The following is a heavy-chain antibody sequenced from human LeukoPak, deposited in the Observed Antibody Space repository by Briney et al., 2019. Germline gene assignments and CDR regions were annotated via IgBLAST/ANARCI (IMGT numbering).Heavy chain of an antibody. CDR3: AKDRVYDSSGYYSGGTDY. Sequence: GRSLRLSCAASGFTFSSYAMSWVRQAPGKGLEWVSAISGSGGSTYYADSVKGRFTISRDNSKNTLYLQMNSLRAEDTAVYYCAKDRVYDSSGYYSGGTDYWGQGTLVTVSS. D-gene: IGHD3-22*01. J-gene: IGHJ4*02. V-gene: IGHV3-23*01. CDR1: GFTFSSYA. CDR2: ISGSGGST.